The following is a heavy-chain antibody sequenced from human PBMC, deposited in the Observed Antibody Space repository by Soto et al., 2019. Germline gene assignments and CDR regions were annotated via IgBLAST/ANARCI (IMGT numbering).Heavy chain of an antibody. V-gene: IGHV3-9*01. J-gene: IGHJ6*02. D-gene: IGHD2-8*02. CDR3: AKDRSVYCTGARCERRDYFYYYGMDV. Sequence: EVQLVESGGGLVQPGRSLRLSCAASGFTFDDYAMHWVRQAPGRGLEWVSGLSWNSGSVGYADSVKGRFTISRDNAKNSLYLQMNSLRAEDTALYYCAKDRSVYCTGARCERRDYFYYYGMDVWGQGTTVTVSS. CDR1: GFTFDDYA. CDR2: LSWNSGSV.